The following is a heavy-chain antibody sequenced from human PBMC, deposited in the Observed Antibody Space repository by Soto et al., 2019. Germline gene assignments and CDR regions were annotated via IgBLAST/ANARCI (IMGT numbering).Heavy chain of an antibody. D-gene: IGHD3-22*01. V-gene: IGHV3-23*01. CDR2: ISGSGGST. CDR1: GFTFSSYA. J-gene: IGHJ4*02. Sequence: GGSLRLSCAASGFTFSSYAMSWVRQAPGKGLEWVSAISGSGGSTYYADSVKVRFTISRDNSKNTLYLQMNSLRAEDTAVYYCAKSSYYYDSSGPPRKNVIFDYWGQGTLVTVSS. CDR3: AKSSYYYDSSGPPRKNVIFDY.